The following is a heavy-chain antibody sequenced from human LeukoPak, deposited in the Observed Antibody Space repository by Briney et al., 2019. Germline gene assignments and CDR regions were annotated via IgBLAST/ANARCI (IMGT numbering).Heavy chain of an antibody. Sequence: SETLSLTCAVYGGSFTGYYWNWIRQPPGKGLVWIGEINHSGSTSYNPSLKSRVTISVDTSKNQFSLKLSSVTAADTAVYYCARDIGAAADYWGQGTLVSVSS. CDR3: ARDIGAAADY. J-gene: IGHJ4*02. CDR1: GGSFTGYY. CDR2: INHSGST. D-gene: IGHD5-12*01. V-gene: IGHV4-34*01.